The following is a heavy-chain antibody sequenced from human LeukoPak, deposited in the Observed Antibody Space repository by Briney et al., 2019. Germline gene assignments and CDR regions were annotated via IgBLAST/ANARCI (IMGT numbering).Heavy chain of an antibody. J-gene: IGHJ4*02. CDR3: GRQDGAKPQRPVDF. V-gene: IGHV3-21*01. D-gene: IGHD4/OR15-4a*01. CDR2: ISSNSDYI. Sequence: GGSLRLSCAASGFTFSSYSMNWVRQAPGKGLEWVSSISSNSDYIYYADSVKGRFAISRDNAKNSLSLQMNSLRVEDTAVYYCGRQDGAKPQRPVDFWGQGALVTVSS. CDR1: GFTFSSYS.